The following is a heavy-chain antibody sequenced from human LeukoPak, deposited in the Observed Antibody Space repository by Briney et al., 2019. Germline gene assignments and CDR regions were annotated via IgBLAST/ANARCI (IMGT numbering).Heavy chain of an antibody. CDR3: ARQLYAADAFDI. J-gene: IGHJ3*02. CDR2: ISAYNGNT. Sequence: ASVKVSCKASGGTFSSYTISWVRQAPGQGLEWMGWISAYNGNTNYAQKLQGRVTMTTDTSTSTAYMELRSLRSDDTAVYYCARQLYAADAFDIWGQGTMVTVSS. CDR1: GGTFSSYT. D-gene: IGHD2-2*02. V-gene: IGHV1-18*01.